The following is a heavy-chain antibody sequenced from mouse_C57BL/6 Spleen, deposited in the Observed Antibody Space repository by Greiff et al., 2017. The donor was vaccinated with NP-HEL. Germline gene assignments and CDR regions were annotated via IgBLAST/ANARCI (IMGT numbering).Heavy chain of an antibody. Sequence: EVQRVESGAELVRPGASVKLSCTASGFNIKDDYMHWVKQRPEQGLEWIGWIDPENGDTEYASKFTGKATITADTSSNTAYLQLSSLTSEDTAVYYCTSSTMVTTGWFAYWGQGTLVTVSA. CDR1: GFNIKDDY. D-gene: IGHD2-2*01. CDR3: TSSTMVTTGWFAY. V-gene: IGHV14-4*01. J-gene: IGHJ3*01. CDR2: IDPENGDT.